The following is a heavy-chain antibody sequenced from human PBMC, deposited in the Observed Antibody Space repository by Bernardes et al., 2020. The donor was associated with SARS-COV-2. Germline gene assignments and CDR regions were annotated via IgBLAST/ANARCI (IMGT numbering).Heavy chain of an antibody. J-gene: IGHJ6*02. CDR2: IGGSGGGP. CDR1: GFTFSNYA. Sequence: GWSLILSCAGSGFTFSNYAISWVRQAPGKGLEWVSAIGGSGGGPYYADSVKGRLTISRDNSKNTVYLQMDSLRAEDTAVYYCAKESTYDFWSGYFFKYCMDVWGQGTAVTVSS. D-gene: IGHD3-3*01. V-gene: IGHV3-23*01. CDR3: AKESTYDFWSGYFFKYCMDV.